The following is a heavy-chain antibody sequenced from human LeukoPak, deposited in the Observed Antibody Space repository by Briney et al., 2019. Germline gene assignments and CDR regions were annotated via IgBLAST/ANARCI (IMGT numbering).Heavy chain of an antibody. V-gene: IGHV3-23*01. CDR3: AKDAIAAGGIAGRGSYYSQY. J-gene: IGHJ4*02. Sequence: PGGSLRLSCAASGFTFSSYAMSWVRQAPGKGLEWVSAIGGSGGPTYYADSVKGRFTISRDNSKNTLYLQMNSLRAEDTAVYFCAKDAIAAGGIAGRGSYYSQYWGQGTLVTVSS. D-gene: IGHD1-26*01. CDR2: IGGSGGPT. CDR1: GFTFSSYA.